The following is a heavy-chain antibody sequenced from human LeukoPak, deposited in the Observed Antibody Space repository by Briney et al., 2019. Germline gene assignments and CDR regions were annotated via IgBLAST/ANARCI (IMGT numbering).Heavy chain of an antibody. V-gene: IGHV4-39*01. J-gene: IGHJ4*02. D-gene: IGHD3-22*01. CDR1: GGSISSSNYY. Sequence: PSETLSLTCTVSGGSISSSNYYWGWIRQPPGKGLEWIGSIYYSGSTYYNPSLKSRVTISVDTSKNQFSLKLSSVTAADTAVHYCATWITMIVVVTSYWGQGTLVTVSS. CDR2: IYYSGST. CDR3: ATWITMIVVVTSY.